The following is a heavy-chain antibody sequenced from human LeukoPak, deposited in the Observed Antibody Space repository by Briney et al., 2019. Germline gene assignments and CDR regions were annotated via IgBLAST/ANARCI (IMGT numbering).Heavy chain of an antibody. V-gene: IGHV3-30*04. CDR2: ISYDGSNK. CDR1: GFTFSNYA. D-gene: IGHD1-26*01. CDR3: AKGRGWEASYYYYYMDV. J-gene: IGHJ6*03. Sequence: GGSLRLSCAASGFTFSNYAMHWVRQAPGKGLEWVAVISYDGSNKYYTDSVKGRFTISGDSSKNTLYLQMNSLRAEDTAVYYCAKGRGWEASYYYYYMDVWGKGTTVTISS.